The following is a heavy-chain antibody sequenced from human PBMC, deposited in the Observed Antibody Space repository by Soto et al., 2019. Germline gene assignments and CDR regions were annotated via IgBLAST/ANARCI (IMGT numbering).Heavy chain of an antibody. D-gene: IGHD2-2*02. CDR1: GSSVNDFY. Sequence: SGSSVNDFYWGWIRQSPGKGLEWIGSVYPSGNTYNKPSLRSRVTISTDTSKNEVSLQAASVTAADTALYYCVAYTASRNWFDPWGQRTLVTVPS. CDR3: VAYTASRNWFDP. CDR2: VYPSGNT. J-gene: IGHJ5*02. V-gene: IGHV4-38-2*01.